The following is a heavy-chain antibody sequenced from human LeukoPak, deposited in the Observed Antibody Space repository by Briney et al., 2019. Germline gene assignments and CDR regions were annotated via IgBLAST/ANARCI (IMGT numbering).Heavy chain of an antibody. D-gene: IGHD2-15*01. CDR1: GGSFSGYY. CDR2: INHSGST. Sequence: SETLSLTCAVYGGSFSGYYWSWIRQPPGKGLEWIGEINHSGSTNYNPSLKSRVTISVDTSKNQFSLKLSSVTAADTAVYYCAREQVVVVVAAIYYYYYMDVWGKGTTVTVSS. CDR3: AREQVVVVVAAIYYYYYMDV. J-gene: IGHJ6*03. V-gene: IGHV4-34*01.